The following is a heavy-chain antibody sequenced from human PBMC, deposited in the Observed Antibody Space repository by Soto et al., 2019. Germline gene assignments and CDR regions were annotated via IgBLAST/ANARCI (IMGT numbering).Heavy chain of an antibody. J-gene: IGHJ4*02. V-gene: IGHV3-21*01. D-gene: IGHD5-12*01. Sequence: GGSLRLSCAASGLTFSSYAMSWVRQAPGKGLEWVSSITSRSDYIYYADSLKGRFTISRDNAKNSLYLQMHSLRAEDTAFYYCARVDGYTYPNDYWGQGTLVTVSS. CDR3: ARVDGYTYPNDY. CDR2: ITSRSDYI. CDR1: GLTFSSYA.